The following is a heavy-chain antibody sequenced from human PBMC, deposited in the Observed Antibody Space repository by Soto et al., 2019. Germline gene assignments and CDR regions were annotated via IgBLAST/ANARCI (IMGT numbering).Heavy chain of an antibody. CDR2: SHHSGDT. Sequence: QVELQESGPGLVKPSQTLSLTCTVTGGPFPNGGYYWSWIRQEPGKGLEWIGYSHHSGDTSYNPSLRSRVTISTDTSKTQFPLRLRSVTSADTAVYYCARGDSQVSSVFDYWGQGMLVTVSS. D-gene: IGHD3-16*01. CDR1: GGPFPNGGYY. V-gene: IGHV4-31*03. J-gene: IGHJ4*02. CDR3: ARGDSQVSSVFDY.